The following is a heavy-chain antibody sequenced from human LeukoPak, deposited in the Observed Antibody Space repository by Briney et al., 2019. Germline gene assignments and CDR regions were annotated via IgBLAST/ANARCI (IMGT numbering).Heavy chain of an antibody. CDR3: ARVTPRGLRFLEWLSPLDY. CDR1: GYTFTGYY. Sequence: ASVKVSCKASGYTFTGYYMHWVRQAPGQGLEWMGWINPNSGGTNYAQKFQGRVTMTRDTSISTAYTELSRLRSDDTAVYYCARVTPRGLRFLEWLSPLDYWGQGTLVTVSS. V-gene: IGHV1-2*02. D-gene: IGHD3-3*01. CDR2: INPNSGGT. J-gene: IGHJ4*02.